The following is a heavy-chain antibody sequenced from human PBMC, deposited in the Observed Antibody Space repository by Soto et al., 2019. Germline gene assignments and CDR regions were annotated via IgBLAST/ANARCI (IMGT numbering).Heavy chain of an antibody. V-gene: IGHV4-31*03. Sequence: PSETLSLTCTVSGGSISSGGYYWSWIRQHPGKGLEWIGYIYYSGSTYYNPSLKSRVTISVDTSKNQFSLKLSSVTAADTAVYFCARFRAYYGDYVCWGQGTLVTGSS. CDR1: GGSISSGGYY. J-gene: IGHJ4*02. CDR2: IYYSGST. CDR3: ARFRAYYGDYVC. D-gene: IGHD4-17*01.